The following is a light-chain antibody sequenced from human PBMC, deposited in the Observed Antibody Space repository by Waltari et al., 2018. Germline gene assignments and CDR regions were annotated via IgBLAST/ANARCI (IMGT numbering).Light chain of an antibody. Sequence: EIVLTQSPGTLSLSPWERATLSCRATQSVSSSYLAWYQQKPGPAPRPLLYGASSRATGIPDRFSGSGSGTDFTLTISRLEPEDFAVYYCQQYGSSPPGTFGQGTKVEIK. CDR3: QQYGSSPPGT. CDR1: QSVSSSY. CDR2: GAS. J-gene: IGKJ1*01. V-gene: IGKV3-20*01.